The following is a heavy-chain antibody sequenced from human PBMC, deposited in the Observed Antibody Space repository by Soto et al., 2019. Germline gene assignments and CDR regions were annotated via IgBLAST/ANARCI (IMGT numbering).Heavy chain of an antibody. CDR2: ISGSGVLT. CDR1: GFPFSSYA. V-gene: IGHV3-23*01. Sequence: EMQLLESGGGLVQPGGSLRLSCVASGFPFSSYAMSWVRQTPGQGLEWVSGISGSGVLTYYADSVKGRFTISRDNSNKTLSLQVHSLRGEDPALHFCAKGGYYSVFDIWGQGTMVTVSA. J-gene: IGHJ3*02. CDR3: AKGGYYSVFDI. D-gene: IGHD3-16*01.